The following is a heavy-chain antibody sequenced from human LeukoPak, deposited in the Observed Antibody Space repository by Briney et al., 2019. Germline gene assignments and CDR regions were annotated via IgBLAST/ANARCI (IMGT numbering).Heavy chain of an antibody. D-gene: IGHD3-10*01. V-gene: IGHV3-30-3*01. J-gene: IGHJ3*02. Sequence: GGSLRLSCAAPGLTFSSYAMHWFRQAPGKGLEWVAVISYDGSNKYYADSVKGRFTISRDNSKNTPYLQMNSLRAEETAGYYFARGHYYGSGAGGAFDIWGQGTMVTVSS. CDR1: GLTFSSYA. CDR3: ARGHYYGSGAGGAFDI. CDR2: ISYDGSNK.